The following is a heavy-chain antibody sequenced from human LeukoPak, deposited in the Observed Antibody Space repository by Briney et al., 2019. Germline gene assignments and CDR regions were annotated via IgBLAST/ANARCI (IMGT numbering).Heavy chain of an antibody. CDR1: GFTFSSYA. J-gene: IGHJ6*03. Sequence: GGSLRLSCAASGFTFSSYAMHWVRQAPGKGLEWVAVISYDGSNKYYADSVKGRFTISRDNAKNSLYLQMNRLRAEDTAVYYCASYIRYFTMDVWGKGTTVTISS. V-gene: IGHV3-30*04. D-gene: IGHD3-9*01. CDR3: ASYIRYFTMDV. CDR2: ISYDGSNK.